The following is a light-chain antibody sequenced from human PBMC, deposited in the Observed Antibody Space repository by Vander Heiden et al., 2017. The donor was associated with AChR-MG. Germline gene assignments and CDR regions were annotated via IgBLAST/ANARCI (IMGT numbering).Light chain of an antibody. CDR1: QNINNW. CDR2: RSS. CDR3: QQYHIYSEYI. V-gene: IGKV1-5*03. Sequence: DIQLTQSPSTLSASAGDRVTISCRASQNINNWLAWYQHKPGQAPQLLIYRSSKLQSGVPLRFSGSGYGTEFTLTITSLQPDDSATYYCQQYHIYSEYIFGQGTKLEI. J-gene: IGKJ2*01.